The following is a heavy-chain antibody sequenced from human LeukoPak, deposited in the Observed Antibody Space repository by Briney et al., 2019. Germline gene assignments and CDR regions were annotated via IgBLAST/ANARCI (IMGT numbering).Heavy chain of an antibody. J-gene: IGHJ5*02. D-gene: IGHD2-2*01. CDR1: GFTFSNAW. V-gene: IGHV3-15*01. CDR3: TARNRYCSSTSCVDP. Sequence: GSLRLSCAASGFTFSNAWMSWVRQAPGKGLEWVGRIKSKTDGGTTDYAAPVKGRFTISRDDSKNTLYLQMNSLKTEDTAVYYCTARNRYCSSTSCVDPWGQGTLVTVSS. CDR2: IKSKTDGGTT.